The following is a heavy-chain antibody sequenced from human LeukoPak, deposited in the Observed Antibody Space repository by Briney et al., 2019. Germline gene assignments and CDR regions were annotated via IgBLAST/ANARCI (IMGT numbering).Heavy chain of an antibody. CDR3: ARVFSGWYFYFDN. Sequence: GGSLRLSCAASGFTVSSNWMHWVRQAPGKGLVWVSRINSDGSSTTYADSVKGRFTISRDNAKNTLYLQMNSLRAEDTAVYYCARVFSGWYFYFDNWGQGTLVTVSS. J-gene: IGHJ4*02. D-gene: IGHD6-19*01. CDR1: GFTVSSNW. CDR2: INSDGSST. V-gene: IGHV3-74*01.